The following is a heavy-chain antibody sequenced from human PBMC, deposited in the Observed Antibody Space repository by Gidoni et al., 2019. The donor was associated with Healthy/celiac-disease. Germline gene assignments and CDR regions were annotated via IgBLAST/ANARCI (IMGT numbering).Heavy chain of an antibody. Sequence: QVQLVQSGAEVKKPGSSVKVSCKASGGTFSSYAISWVRQAPGQGLDWMGRIIPILGIADYEKKFQGRVTITADKSTRTDYMERSSRRAEDTAVYYCARDRPRGGELKSLYSDYWGQGTLVTVSS. J-gene: IGHJ4*02. D-gene: IGHD3-10*01. CDR1: GGTFSSYA. CDR3: ARDRPRGGELKSLYSDY. CDR2: IIPILGIA. V-gene: IGHV1-69*04.